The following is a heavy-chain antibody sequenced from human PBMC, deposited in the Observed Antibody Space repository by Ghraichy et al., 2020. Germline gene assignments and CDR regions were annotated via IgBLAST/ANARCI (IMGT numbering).Heavy chain of an antibody. V-gene: IGHV1-18*04. J-gene: IGHJ4*02. Sequence: ASVKVSCKASGYTFSSYGISWVRQAPGQGLEWMGWISVYNGNTMYAQKLQGRVTMTTDTSTSTAYMELRSLRSDDTAVYYCARRVAAVATGGYYFDYWSQGTLVTVSS. CDR2: ISVYNGNT. CDR3: ARRVAAVATGGYYFDY. CDR1: GYTFSSYG. D-gene: IGHD6-13*01.